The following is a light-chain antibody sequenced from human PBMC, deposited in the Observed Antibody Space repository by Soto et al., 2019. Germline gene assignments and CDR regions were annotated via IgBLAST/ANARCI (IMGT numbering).Light chain of an antibody. CDR1: QSISRY. CDR3: QQYGSSPPT. CDR2: GAS. V-gene: IGKV3-20*01. Sequence: EIVLTQSPGTLSLSPGERTTLSCRASQSISRYLAWYQQEPGQGPRLLIYGASSRATGAPDRFSGSGSGTDFTLTINRPEPEDFALYYCQQYGSSPPTFGQGTKVDIK. J-gene: IGKJ1*01.